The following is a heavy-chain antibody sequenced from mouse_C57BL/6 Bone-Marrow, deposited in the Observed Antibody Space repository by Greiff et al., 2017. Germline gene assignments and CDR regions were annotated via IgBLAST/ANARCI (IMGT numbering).Heavy chain of an antibody. Sequence: VQLQQPGAELVKPGASVKLSCKASGYTFTSYRMHWVKQRPGQGLEWIGMIHPNSGSTNYNEKFKSKATLTVDKSSSTAYMQLSSLTSEASAVYYCARFYGDGCYDAVDYWGQGTSVTVSS. CDR1: GYTFTSYR. D-gene: IGHD2-13*01. CDR3: ARFYGDGCYDAVDY. V-gene: IGHV1-64*01. CDR2: IHPNSGST. J-gene: IGHJ4*01.